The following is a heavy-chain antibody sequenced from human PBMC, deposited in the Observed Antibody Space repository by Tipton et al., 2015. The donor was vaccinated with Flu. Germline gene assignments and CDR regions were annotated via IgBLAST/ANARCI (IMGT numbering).Heavy chain of an antibody. CDR1: GYTFTSYG. CDR3: ARDRERGYSGYDLVDP. CDR2: ISAYNGNT. D-gene: IGHD5-12*01. J-gene: IGHJ5*02. V-gene: IGHV1-18*01. Sequence: QMQLVQSGAEVKKPGASVKVSCKASGYTFTSYGISWVRQAPGQGLEWMGWISAYNGNTNYAQKLQGRVTMTTDTSTSTAYMELRSLRSDDTAVYYCARDRERGYSGYDLVDPWGQGTLVTVSS.